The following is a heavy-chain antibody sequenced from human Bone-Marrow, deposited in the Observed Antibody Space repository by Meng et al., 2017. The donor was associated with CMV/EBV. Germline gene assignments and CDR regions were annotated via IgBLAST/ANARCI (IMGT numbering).Heavy chain of an antibody. D-gene: IGHD3-16*01. CDR2: IYSSGNT. V-gene: IGHV3-53*01. Sequence: GGSLRLSCAASGFIVSRSYMSWVRQAPGKGLEWVSVIYSSGNTYYAESVKGRFTISRDNSKNTLYLQMDSLRGEDTAIYYCASKGDRGMDVWGQGTTVTVYS. CDR1: GFIVSRSY. J-gene: IGHJ6*02. CDR3: ASKGDRGMDV.